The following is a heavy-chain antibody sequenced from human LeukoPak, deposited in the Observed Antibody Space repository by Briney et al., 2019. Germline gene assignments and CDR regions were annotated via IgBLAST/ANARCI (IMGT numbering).Heavy chain of an antibody. V-gene: IGHV3-7*01. Sequence: GGSLRLSCAASGFTFSSYWMSWVRQAPGKGLEWVANIKQDGSEKYYVDSVKGRFTISRDNAKNSLYLQMNSLRAEDTAVYYCARDLWLDSSGYTLDYWGQGTLVTVSS. D-gene: IGHD3-22*01. J-gene: IGHJ4*02. CDR1: GFTFSSYW. CDR3: ARDLWLDSSGYTLDY. CDR2: IKQDGSEK.